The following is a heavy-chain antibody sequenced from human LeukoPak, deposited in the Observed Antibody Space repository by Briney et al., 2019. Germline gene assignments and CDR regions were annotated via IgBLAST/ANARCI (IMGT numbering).Heavy chain of an antibody. CDR3: AKDLTTVVTSDVFDY. J-gene: IGHJ4*02. V-gene: IGHV3-30*18. CDR1: GFTFNSYG. D-gene: IGHD4-23*01. CDR2: ISYDGSNK. Sequence: GGSLRLSCAASGFTFNSYGMHWVRQAPGKGLEWVAVISYDGSNKYYADSVKGRFTISRDNSKNTLSLQLNSLRAEDTAVYYCAKDLTTVVTSDVFDYWGQGTLVTVSS.